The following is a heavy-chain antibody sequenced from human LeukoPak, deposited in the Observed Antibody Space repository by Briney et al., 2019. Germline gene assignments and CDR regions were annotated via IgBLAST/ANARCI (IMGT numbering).Heavy chain of an antibody. J-gene: IGHJ4*02. CDR2: IDWDDDK. Sequence: SGPTLVNPTQTLTLTCTFSGFSHSTSGVRVSWIRQPPGKALEWLARIDWDDDKFYSTSLKTRLTISKDTSKNQVVLTMTNMDPVDTATYFCARMVESQFDYWGQGTLVTVSS. V-gene: IGHV2-70*04. CDR3: ARMVESQFDY. CDR1: GFSHSTSGVR.